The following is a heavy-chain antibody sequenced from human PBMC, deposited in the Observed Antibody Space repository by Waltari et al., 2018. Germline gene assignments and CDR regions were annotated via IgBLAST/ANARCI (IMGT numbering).Heavy chain of an antibody. CDR2: ISSSSSYI. Sequence: EVQLVESGGGLVKPGVSRSSSCAASGFTFSSYSMNWARQAPGKGLEWVSSISSSSSYIYYADSVKGRFTISRDNAKNSLYLQMNSLRAEDTAVYYCAREGYSSSWNDYWGQGTLVTVSS. J-gene: IGHJ4*02. CDR3: AREGYSSSWNDY. CDR1: GFTFSSYS. D-gene: IGHD6-13*01. V-gene: IGHV3-21*01.